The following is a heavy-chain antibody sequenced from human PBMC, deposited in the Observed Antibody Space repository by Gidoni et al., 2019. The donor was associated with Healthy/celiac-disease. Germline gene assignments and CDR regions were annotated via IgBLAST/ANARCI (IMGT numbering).Heavy chain of an antibody. J-gene: IGHJ4*02. CDR1: GFTFSSYA. Sequence: QVQLVESGGGVVQPGRSLRLSCAASGFTFSSYAMHWVRQAPGKGLEWVAVISYDGSNKYYADSVKGRFTISRDNAKNTLYLQMNSLRAEDTAVYYCARGGCSGGSCYSVFYFDYWGQGTLVTVSS. CDR3: ARGGCSGGSCYSVFYFDY. CDR2: ISYDGSNK. V-gene: IGHV3-30-3*01. D-gene: IGHD2-15*01.